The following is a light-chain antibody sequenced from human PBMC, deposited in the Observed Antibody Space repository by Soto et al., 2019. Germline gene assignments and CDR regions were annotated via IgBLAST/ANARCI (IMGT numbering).Light chain of an antibody. V-gene: IGKV4-1*01. CDR1: QSVLYSSSNKNY. CDR3: QQDYDTPPT. J-gene: IGKJ3*01. Sequence: IGMTQSPDSLAVSLGERATINCKSSQSVLYSSSNKNYLAWYQQKPGQPPKLLIYWASTRESGVPDRFSGSGSGTDFTLTIGSLQAEDVAVYYCQQDYDTPPTFGPGTKVDIK. CDR2: WAS.